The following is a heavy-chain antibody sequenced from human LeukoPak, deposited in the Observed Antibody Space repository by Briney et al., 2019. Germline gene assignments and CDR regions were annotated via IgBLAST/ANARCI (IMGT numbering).Heavy chain of an antibody. J-gene: IGHJ4*02. Sequence: SETLSLTCAVSGGSISSSNWWSWVRQPPGKGLEGIGEIYHSGSTNYNPSLKSRVNISVDKSKNQFSLNLSSVTAADTAVYYCAREQYDFWSGSQRSGYFDYWGQGTLVTVSS. D-gene: IGHD3-3*01. V-gene: IGHV4-4*02. CDR2: IYHSGST. CDR1: GGSISSSNW. CDR3: AREQYDFWSGSQRSGYFDY.